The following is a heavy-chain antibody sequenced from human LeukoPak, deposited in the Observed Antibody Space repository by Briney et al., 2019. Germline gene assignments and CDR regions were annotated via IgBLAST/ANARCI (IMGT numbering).Heavy chain of an antibody. CDR2: INPNSGGT. Sequence: ASVKVSCKASGYTFTGYYMHWVRQAPGQGLEWMGRINPNSGGTNYAEKFQGRVTMTRDTSISTAYMELSRLRSDDTAVYYCARGDPGTSNISHYYYYYYMDVRGKGTTVTVSS. V-gene: IGHV1-2*06. CDR1: GYTFTGYY. CDR3: ARGDPGTSNISHYYYYYYMDV. J-gene: IGHJ6*03. D-gene: IGHD2-2*01.